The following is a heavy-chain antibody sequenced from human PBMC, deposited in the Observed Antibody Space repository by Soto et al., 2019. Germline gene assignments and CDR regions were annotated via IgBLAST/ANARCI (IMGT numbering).Heavy chain of an antibody. CDR1: GYTFTGYY. J-gene: IGHJ6*03. D-gene: IGHD4-4*01. V-gene: IGHV1-2*04. Sequence: ASVKVSCKASGYTFTGYYMHWVRQAPGQGLEWMGWINPNSGGTNYAQKFQGWVTMTRDTSISTAYMELSRLRSDDTAVYYCACGATVTSYYYYMYVWGKGSTVPVSS. CDR3: ACGATVTSYYYYMYV. CDR2: INPNSGGT.